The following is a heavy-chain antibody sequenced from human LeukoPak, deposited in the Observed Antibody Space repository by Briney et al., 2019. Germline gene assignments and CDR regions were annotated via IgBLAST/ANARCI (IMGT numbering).Heavy chain of an antibody. Sequence: GASVKVSCKASGYTFTSYYMHWVRQAPGQGLEWMGWINPNSGGTNYAQKFQGRVTMTRDTSISTAYMELSRLRSDDTAVYYCARDGYGDYAPFDPWGQGTLVTVSS. V-gene: IGHV1-2*02. J-gene: IGHJ5*02. CDR3: ARDGYGDYAPFDP. CDR1: GYTFTSYY. D-gene: IGHD4-17*01. CDR2: INPNSGGT.